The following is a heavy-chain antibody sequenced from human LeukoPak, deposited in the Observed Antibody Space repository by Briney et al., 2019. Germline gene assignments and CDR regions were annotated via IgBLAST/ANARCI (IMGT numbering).Heavy chain of an antibody. D-gene: IGHD5-18*01. V-gene: IGHV3-53*01. J-gene: IGHJ4*02. CDR2: IYGDGRI. CDR1: GFTVTSNY. CDR3: ARESGYSYGLAGFFDY. Sequence: PGGSLRLSCAASGFTVTSNYMSWVRQAPGKGLGWVSVIYGDGRIHYADSVKGRFTISRDDSKNTLYLQMNSLRAEDTAVYYCARESGYSYGLAGFFDYWGQGTLVTVSS.